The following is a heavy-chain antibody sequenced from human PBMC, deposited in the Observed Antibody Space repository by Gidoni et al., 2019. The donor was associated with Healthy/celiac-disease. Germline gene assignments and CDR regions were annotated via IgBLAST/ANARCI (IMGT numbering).Heavy chain of an antibody. CDR2: IYYSGST. Sequence: QVQLQESGPGLVKPSQTLSLTCTVSGGSLSSGGYYWSWIRQHPGKGLEWIGYIYYSGSTYYNPSLKSRVTISVDTSKNQFSLKLSSVTAADTAVYYCARGDYVWGSYRDYYFDYWGQGTLVTVSS. J-gene: IGHJ4*02. V-gene: IGHV4-31*03. CDR3: ARGDYVWGSYRDYYFDY. CDR1: GGSLSSGGYY. D-gene: IGHD3-16*02.